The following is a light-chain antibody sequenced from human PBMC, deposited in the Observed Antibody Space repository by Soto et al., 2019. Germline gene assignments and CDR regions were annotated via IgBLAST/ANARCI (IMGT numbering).Light chain of an antibody. CDR1: QSVSRRY. V-gene: IGKV3-20*01. Sequence: EIVLTQSPGTLSLSPGERATLSCRASQSVSRRYLAWYQQKPGQARRLLIYGASSRATGIPDRFSGSGSGKDFTLTINRLEPEDFAVYYCQHYGSSPPWTFGQGTKVEIK. J-gene: IGKJ1*01. CDR3: QHYGSSPPWT. CDR2: GAS.